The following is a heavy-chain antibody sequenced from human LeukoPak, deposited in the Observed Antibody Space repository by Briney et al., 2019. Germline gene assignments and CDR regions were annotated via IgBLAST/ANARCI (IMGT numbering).Heavy chain of an antibody. J-gene: IGHJ4*02. CDR1: GFTFSSYE. CDR2: ISSGGSAI. D-gene: IGHD6-6*01. Sequence: GGSLRLSCGASGFTFSSYEMNWVRQAPGKGLEWVSYISSGGSAIYYADSVKGRFTISRDNAKNSLYLQMNSLRAEDTAVYYCARNDYSSSSYFYWGQGTLVSVSS. CDR3: ARNDYSSSSYFY. V-gene: IGHV3-48*03.